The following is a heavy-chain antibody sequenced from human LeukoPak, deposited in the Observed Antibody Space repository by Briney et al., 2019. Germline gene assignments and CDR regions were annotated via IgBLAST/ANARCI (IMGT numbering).Heavy chain of an antibody. CDR2: IRYDGSNK. CDR1: GFTFSSYG. Sequence: SGGSLGLSCAASGFTFSSYGMHWVRQAPGKGLEWVAFIRYDGSNKYYADSVKGRFTISRDNSKNTLYLQMNSLRAEDTAVYYCAKDFRGYYYGSGSYWDYYYMDVWGKGTTVTISS. CDR3: AKDFRGYYYGSGSYWDYYYMDV. V-gene: IGHV3-30*02. D-gene: IGHD3-10*01. J-gene: IGHJ6*03.